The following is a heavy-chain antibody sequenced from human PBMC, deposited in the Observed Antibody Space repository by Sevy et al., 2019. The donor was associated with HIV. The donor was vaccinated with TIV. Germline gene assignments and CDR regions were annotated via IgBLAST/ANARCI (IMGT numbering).Heavy chain of an antibody. J-gene: IGHJ4*02. CDR1: EFTLSGNA. V-gene: IGHV3-23*01. Sequence: GGSLRLSCAVSEFTLSGNAMSWVRQAPGKGLEWVSVISITGGSTYYADSVKGRFTISRDNSKNTLYLQMNTLRAEDTAVYYCAKDRVSGTYYTGDFDYWGQGTLVTVSS. D-gene: IGHD3-10*01. CDR3: AKDRVSGTYYTGDFDY. CDR2: ISITGGST.